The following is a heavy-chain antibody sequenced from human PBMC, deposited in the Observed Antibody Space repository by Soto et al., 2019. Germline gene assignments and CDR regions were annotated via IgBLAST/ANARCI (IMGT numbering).Heavy chain of an antibody. V-gene: IGHV1-18*01. CDR3: ARGIYYSSCYPNWFDV. D-gene: IGHD3-22*01. Sequence: XSAKGFSRASCYGSTSCGISWVRQHPGQGLECMGWISAYNSNTNSAQTLNGRVTMTTGTSTSTAYMELSSLRADDTAVYYCARGIYYSSCYPNWFDVWGQGTLVTVSS. CDR2: ISAYNSNT. CDR1: CYGSTSCG. J-gene: IGHJ5*01.